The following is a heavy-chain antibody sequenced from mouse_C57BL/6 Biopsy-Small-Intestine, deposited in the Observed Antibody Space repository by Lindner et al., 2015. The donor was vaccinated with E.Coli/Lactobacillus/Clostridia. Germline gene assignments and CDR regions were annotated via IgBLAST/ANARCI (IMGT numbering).Heavy chain of an antibody. V-gene: IGHV1-42*01. D-gene: IGHD2-13*01. J-gene: IGHJ3*01. Sequence: VQLQESGPELVKPGASVKISCKASGYLFTGYYIHWVKQSPEKSLEWIGEINPGTGDITYNQKFKAKATLTVDKSSSTAYMQLKSLTSEDSAVYYCARGDPWFAYWGQGTLVTVSA. CDR3: ARGDPWFAY. CDR1: GYLFTGYY. CDR2: INPGTGDI.